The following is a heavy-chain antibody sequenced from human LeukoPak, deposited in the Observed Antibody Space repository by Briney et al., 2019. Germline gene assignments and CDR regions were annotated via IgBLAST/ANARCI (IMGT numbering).Heavy chain of an antibody. V-gene: IGHV4-59*01. J-gene: IGHJ6*03. CDR1: GGSISSYY. D-gene: IGHD1-1*01. CDR2: IYYSGST. CDR3: ATSERHIFYYYYKDV. Sequence: SETLSLTCTVSGGSISSYYWSWIRQPPGKGLEWIGYIYYSGSTNYNPSLKSRVTISVDTSKNQFSLKLSSVTAADTAVYYCATSERHIFYYYYKDVWGKGTTVTVSS.